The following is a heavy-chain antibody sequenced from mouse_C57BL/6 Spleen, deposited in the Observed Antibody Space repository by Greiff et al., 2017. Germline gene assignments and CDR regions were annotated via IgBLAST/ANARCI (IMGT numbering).Heavy chain of an antibody. CDR3: TLTGTFAY. D-gene: IGHD4-1*01. CDR2: IDPANGDT. V-gene: IGHV14-4*01. Sequence: VQLQQSGAELVRPGASVKLSCTASGFNIKDDYMHWVKQRPEQGLEWIGWIDPANGDTEYASKFQGKATITADTSSNTAYLQLSSLTSEDTAVYYCTLTGTFAYWGQGTLVTVSA. CDR1: GFNIKDDY. J-gene: IGHJ3*01.